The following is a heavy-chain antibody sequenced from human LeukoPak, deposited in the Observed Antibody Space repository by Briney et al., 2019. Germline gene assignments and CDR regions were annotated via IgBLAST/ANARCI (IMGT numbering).Heavy chain of an antibody. D-gene: IGHD3-22*01. J-gene: IGHJ6*02. CDR2: IYSGGST. CDR1: EFTVSSNY. Sequence: GGSLRLSCAASEFTVSSNYMSWVRQAPGKGLEWVSVIYSGGSTYYADSVKGRFTISRDNSKNTLYLQMNSLRAEDTAVYYCARDQVGYCHDSSGYSHYYYYGMDVWGQGTTVTVSS. V-gene: IGHV3-53*01. CDR3: ARDQVGYCHDSSGYSHYYYYGMDV.